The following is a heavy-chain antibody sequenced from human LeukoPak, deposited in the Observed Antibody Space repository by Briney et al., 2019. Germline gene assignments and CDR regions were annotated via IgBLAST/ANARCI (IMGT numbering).Heavy chain of an antibody. J-gene: IGHJ4*02. Sequence: PGGSLRLSCAASGFTFSSYAMHWVRQAPGKGLEWVAVISYDGSNKYYADSVKGRFTISGDNSKNTLYLQMNSLRAEDTAVYYCARGQWIQLLGGVDFDYWGQGTLVTVSS. CDR1: GFTFSSYA. V-gene: IGHV3-30*04. CDR2: ISYDGSNK. D-gene: IGHD5-18*01. CDR3: ARGQWIQLLGGVDFDY.